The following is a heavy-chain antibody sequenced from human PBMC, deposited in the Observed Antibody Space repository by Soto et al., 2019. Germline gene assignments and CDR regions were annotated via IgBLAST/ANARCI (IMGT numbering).Heavy chain of an antibody. J-gene: IGHJ2*01. Sequence: QVQLQESGPALVKTSETLSLTCTVSGDSITTNYWSWLRQPPGKGLEWIGYIYYSENTNYSPSLKRRATISMETSKNQLSLNLTSVTAADTAVYYCARDRTTVNWYFDLWGRGTLVTVSS. V-gene: IGHV4-59*01. CDR3: ARDRTTVNWYFDL. CDR1: GDSITTNY. CDR2: IYYSENT. D-gene: IGHD3-16*02.